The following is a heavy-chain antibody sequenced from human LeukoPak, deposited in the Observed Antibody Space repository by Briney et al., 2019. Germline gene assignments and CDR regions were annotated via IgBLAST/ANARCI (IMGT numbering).Heavy chain of an antibody. D-gene: IGHD5-18*01. CDR3: TRERGLPGRGYSSGPPDFDY. J-gene: IGHJ4*02. V-gene: IGHV3-49*03. CDR2: NRSKAYGGTT. Sequence: GGSLRLSCTASGFTFGDYAMSWFRQAPGKGLEWVGFNRSKAYGGTTEYAASVKGRFTISRDDSKSIAYLQMNSLKTEDTAVYYCTRERGLPGRGYSSGPPDFDYWGQGTLVTVSS. CDR1: GFTFGDYA.